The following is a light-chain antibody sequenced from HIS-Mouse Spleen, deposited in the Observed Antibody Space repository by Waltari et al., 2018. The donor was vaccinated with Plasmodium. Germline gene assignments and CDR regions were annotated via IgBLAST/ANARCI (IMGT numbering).Light chain of an antibody. CDR2: GAS. V-gene: IGKV3-20*01. J-gene: IGKJ2*01. CDR3: QQYGISPYT. CDR1: QSVSSSY. Sequence: TQSPGTLSLSPGERATLSCRASQSVSSSYLAWYQQKPGQAPRLLIYGASSRATGIPDRFSGSGSGTDFTLTISRLEPEDFAVYYCQQYGISPYTFGQGTKLEIK.